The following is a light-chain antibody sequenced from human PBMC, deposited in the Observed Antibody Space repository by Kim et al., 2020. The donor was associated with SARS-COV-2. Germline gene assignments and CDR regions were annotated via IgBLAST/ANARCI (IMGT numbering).Light chain of an antibody. CDR1: SSDVSGYNY. J-gene: IGLJ3*02. Sequence: GQSITIDCSGSSSDVSGYNYVTWYQEHPGKAPKLMIYEDSNRHSGVYNRFSCSKYGNKASQNISRLQAEDEADYYCSSYTSSSTWVYGGGTQLAVL. V-gene: IGLV2-14*03. CDR3: SSYTSSSTWV. CDR2: EDS.